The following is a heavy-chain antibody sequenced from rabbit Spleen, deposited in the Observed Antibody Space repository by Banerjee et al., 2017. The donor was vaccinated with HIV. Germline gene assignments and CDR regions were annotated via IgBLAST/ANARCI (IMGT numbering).Heavy chain of an antibody. CDR2: IDPVFGIT. D-gene: IGHD8-1*01. CDR3: ARDGAGGSYFAL. V-gene: IGHV1S7*01. Sequence: QQLVESGGGLVKPGASLTLTCTASGFTLTNYYMCWVRQAPGKGLEWIGYIDPVFGITYYANWVNGRFSISRENAQNTVFLQMTSLTAADTATYFCARDGAGGSYFALWGPGTLVTVS. CDR1: GFTLTNYY. J-gene: IGHJ4*01.